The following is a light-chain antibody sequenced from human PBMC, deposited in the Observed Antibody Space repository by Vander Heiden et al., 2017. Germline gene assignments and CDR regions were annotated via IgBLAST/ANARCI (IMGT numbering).Light chain of an antibody. Sequence: QPVLPLPTSLSASPGASARFTCTLPSGINVGTYRKYWYQHEPGSQPRYRLGYKSDSDKQQGSGVPSRFSGSKDASTNAGLLLITGLQAEDEADYYCAIWYISSVVFGGGTKLTVL. CDR2: YKSDSDK. J-gene: IGLJ2*01. CDR3: AIWYISSVV. CDR1: SGINVGTYR. V-gene: IGLV5-39*01.